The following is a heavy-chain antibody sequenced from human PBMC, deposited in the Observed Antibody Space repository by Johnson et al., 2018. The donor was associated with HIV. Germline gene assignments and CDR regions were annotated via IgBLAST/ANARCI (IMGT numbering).Heavy chain of an antibody. J-gene: IGHJ3*02. V-gene: IGHV3-13*01. D-gene: IGHD6-6*01. CDR2: IGTAGDT. CDR3: AREGMYSSYQGSFDI. Sequence: VQLVESRGVLVQPGGSLRLSCAASGFTFSSYDMHWVRQATGKGLEWVSAIGTAGDTYYPGSVKGRFTISRENAKNSLYLQMNSLRAGDTAVYYCAREGMYSSYQGSFDIWGQGTMVTVSS. CDR1: GFTFSSYD.